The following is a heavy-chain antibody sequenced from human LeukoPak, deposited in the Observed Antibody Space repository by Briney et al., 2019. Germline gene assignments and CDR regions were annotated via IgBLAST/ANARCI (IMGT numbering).Heavy chain of an antibody. CDR1: GYIFTDYY. CDR3: ARDLDYYDSSGYSQLGD. J-gene: IGHJ4*02. CDR2: INPNSGGT. Sequence: ASVKVSCKASGYIFTDYYVHWVRQAPGQGLEWMGWINPNSGGTNYAQKFQGRVTMTRDTSISTAYMELSKLTSDDTAVYYCARDLDYYDSSGYSQLGDWGQGTLVTVSS. V-gene: IGHV1-2*02. D-gene: IGHD3-22*01.